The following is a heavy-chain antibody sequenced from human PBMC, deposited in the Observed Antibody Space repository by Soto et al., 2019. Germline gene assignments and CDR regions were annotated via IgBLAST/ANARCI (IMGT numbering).Heavy chain of an antibody. V-gene: IGHV5-51*01. Sequence: GESLKISCKGSGYSFTSYWIGWVRQMPGKGLEWMGIIYPGDSDTRYSPSFQGQVTISADKSISTAYLQWSSLKASDTAMYYCARHALSYYDSSGYYWPYWGQGTLVTVSS. D-gene: IGHD3-22*01. CDR2: IYPGDSDT. CDR3: ARHALSYYDSSGYYWPY. CDR1: GYSFTSYW. J-gene: IGHJ4*02.